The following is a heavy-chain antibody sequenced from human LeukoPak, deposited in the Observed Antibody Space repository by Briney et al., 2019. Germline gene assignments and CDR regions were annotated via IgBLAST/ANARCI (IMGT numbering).Heavy chain of an antibody. V-gene: IGHV1-2*02. CDR2: INPSSGTT. D-gene: IGHD1-26*01. J-gene: IGHJ4*02. CDR1: GYSFTGHF. Sequence: ASVKVSCKASGYSFTGHFIYWVRQAPGQGLEWMGWINPSSGTTNYAQKFRGRVTMTRDTSISTADMDLSRLTSDDTAVYYCARDRSGSYGAFDYWGQGTLVTVSS. CDR3: ARDRSGSYGAFDY.